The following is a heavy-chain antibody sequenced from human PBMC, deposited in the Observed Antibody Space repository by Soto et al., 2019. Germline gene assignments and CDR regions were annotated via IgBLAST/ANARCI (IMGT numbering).Heavy chain of an antibody. Sequence: EVQLVESGGGLVQPGGSLKLSCAASGFTFSGSAMHWVRQASGKGLEWVGRIRSKANSYATAYAASVIGRFTISRDDSKNTAYLQMNSLKTEDTPVYYCTSPLGYMDVWGKGTTVTVSS. CDR3: TSPLGYMDV. CDR1: GFTFSGSA. V-gene: IGHV3-73*01. J-gene: IGHJ6*03. CDR2: IRSKANSYAT.